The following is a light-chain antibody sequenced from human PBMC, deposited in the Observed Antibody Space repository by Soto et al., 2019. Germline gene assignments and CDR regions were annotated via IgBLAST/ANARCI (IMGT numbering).Light chain of an antibody. CDR1: SSNIGSHS. CDR3: AAWDDSLNGPV. CDR2: KNN. Sequence: QSVLTQPPSASGTPGQTVTISCSGSSSNIGSHSVNWYQQLPGTAPKLIIYKNNQRPSGVPDRFSDSKSGTSASLAISGLQSGDEADYYCAAWDDSLNGPVFGGRTKVTVL. J-gene: IGLJ3*02. V-gene: IGLV1-44*01.